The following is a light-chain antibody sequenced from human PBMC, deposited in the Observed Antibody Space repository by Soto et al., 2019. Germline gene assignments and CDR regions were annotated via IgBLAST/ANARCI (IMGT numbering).Light chain of an antibody. V-gene: IGKV3-11*01. CDR3: QQRGDWPWT. J-gene: IGKJ1*01. Sequence: EIVLTQSPATLSLSPGERATLSCRASQSVSSYLAWHQQKPGQAPRLLIYDASNRATGIPARFSGSGSGTDFTLTISSLEPEDFAVYYCQQRGDWPWTFGQGTKVDIK. CDR2: DAS. CDR1: QSVSSY.